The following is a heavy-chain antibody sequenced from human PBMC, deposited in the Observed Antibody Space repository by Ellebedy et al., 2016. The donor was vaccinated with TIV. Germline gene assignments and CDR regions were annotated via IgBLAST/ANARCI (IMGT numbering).Heavy chain of an antibody. CDR3: AREARLRYTCPAFDI. Sequence: GESLKISCAASGFTFSNYWMTWVRQAPGKGLEWVANIKQDGSEKYYVDSVKGRFTISRDNAKNSLDLQMDSLRAEDTAVYYCAREARLRYTCPAFDIWGQGTTVIVS. J-gene: IGHJ3*02. CDR2: IKQDGSEK. CDR1: GFTFSNYW. V-gene: IGHV3-7*01. D-gene: IGHD1-20*01.